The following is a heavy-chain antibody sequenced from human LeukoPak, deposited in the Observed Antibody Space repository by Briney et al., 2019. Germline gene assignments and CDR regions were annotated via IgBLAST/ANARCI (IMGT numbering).Heavy chain of an antibody. Sequence: PSETLSLTCTVAGGSISNYYWSWIRQPPGKRLEWIGYIYYSGSTSYNTSLKSRVTISVDTSKNQFSLKLSSVTAADTAVYYCARAPGPAAITFDYWGQGTLVTVSS. J-gene: IGHJ4*02. CDR2: IYYSGST. CDR1: GGSISNYY. D-gene: IGHD2-2*02. CDR3: ARAPGPAAITFDY. V-gene: IGHV4-59*01.